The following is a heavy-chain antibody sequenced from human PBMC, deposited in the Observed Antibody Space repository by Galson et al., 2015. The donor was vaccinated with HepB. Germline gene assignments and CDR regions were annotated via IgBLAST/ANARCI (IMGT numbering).Heavy chain of an antibody. CDR3: AKDPQYDIGVIAH. Sequence: SLRLSCAASGFTFSRYGMHWVRQAPGKGLEWVAVISPDGGNKFYADSVKGRFTISRDNSKNTLYLQMNSLRTEDTAVYYCAKDPQYDIGVIAHWGQGTLVTVSS. CDR2: ISPDGGNK. J-gene: IGHJ4*02. CDR1: GFTFSRYG. V-gene: IGHV3-30*18. D-gene: IGHD3-10*01.